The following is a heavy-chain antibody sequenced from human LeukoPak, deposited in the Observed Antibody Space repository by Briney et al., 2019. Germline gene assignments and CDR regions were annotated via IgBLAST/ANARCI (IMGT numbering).Heavy chain of an antibody. CDR3: ARIPFRVDTAMVDDY. CDR1: GGSISSGDYY. Sequence: SQTLSLTCTVSGGSISSGDYYWSWIRQPPGKGLEWIGYIYYSGSTYYNPSLKSRVTISVDTSKNQFSLKLSSVTAADTAVYYCARIPFRVDTAMVDDYWGQGTLVTVSP. J-gene: IGHJ4*02. D-gene: IGHD5-18*01. V-gene: IGHV4-30-4*01. CDR2: IYYSGST.